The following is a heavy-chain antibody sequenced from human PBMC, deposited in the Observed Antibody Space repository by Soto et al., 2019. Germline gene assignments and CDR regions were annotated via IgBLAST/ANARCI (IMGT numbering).Heavy chain of an antibody. Sequence: QVQLVESGGGVVQPGRSLRLSCAASGFTFSSYGMHWVRQAPGKGLEWVAVISYDGSNKYYADSVKGRFTIYRDNSKNTLYLQMKSLRAEDTDVYYCAKDREHYGGNGGGNYWGQGTLVTVSS. J-gene: IGHJ4*02. CDR3: AKDREHYGGNGGGNY. V-gene: IGHV3-30*18. CDR2: ISYDGSNK. CDR1: GFTFSSYG. D-gene: IGHD4-17*01.